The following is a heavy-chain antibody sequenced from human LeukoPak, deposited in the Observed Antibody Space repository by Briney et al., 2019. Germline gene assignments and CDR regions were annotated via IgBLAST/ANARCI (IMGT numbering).Heavy chain of an antibody. CDR2: IIPIFGTA. CDR3: ARDIAAAGPDY. Sequence: SVKVSCKASGYTFTGYYMHWVRQAPGQGLEWMGGIIPIFGTANYAQKFQGRVTITADESTSTAYMELSSLRSEDTAVYYCARDIAAAGPDYWGQGTLVTVSS. D-gene: IGHD6-13*01. V-gene: IGHV1-69*13. J-gene: IGHJ4*02. CDR1: GYTFTGYY.